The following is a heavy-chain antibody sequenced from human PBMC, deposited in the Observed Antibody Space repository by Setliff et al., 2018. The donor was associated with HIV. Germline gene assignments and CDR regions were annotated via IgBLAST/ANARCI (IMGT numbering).Heavy chain of an antibody. CDR2: IYTSGST. J-gene: IGHJ4*02. CDR1: GGSIRTNN. CDR3: ARLRGDTMVDY. V-gene: IGHV4-4*09. D-gene: IGHD3-10*01. Sequence: TLSLTCTVSGGSIRTNNWGWIRQPPGKGLEWIGHIYTSGSTNYNPSLKSRVTVSVDTSKNQFSLKLTSVTAADTAVFYCARLRGDTMVDYWGQGTLVTVSS.